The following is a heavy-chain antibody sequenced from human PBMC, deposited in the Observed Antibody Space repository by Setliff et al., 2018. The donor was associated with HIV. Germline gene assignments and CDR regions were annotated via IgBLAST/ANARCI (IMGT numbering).Heavy chain of an antibody. CDR3: ARVRVGATPLDY. CDR2: INPNSGGT. D-gene: IGHD1-26*01. J-gene: IGHJ4*02. CDR1: GYSFTDYY. V-gene: IGHV1-2*02. Sequence: ASVKVSCKASGYSFTDYYIHWVRQAPGQGLEWMGWINPNSGGTNYAQKFQGRLTMTRDTPTNTAYMERRSLRSDDTAVYYCARVRVGATPLDYWGQGTLVTVSS.